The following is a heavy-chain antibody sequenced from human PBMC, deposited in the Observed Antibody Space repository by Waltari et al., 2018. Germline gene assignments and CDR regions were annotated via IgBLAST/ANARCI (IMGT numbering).Heavy chain of an antibody. CDR1: GYTFTGYY. Sequence: QVQLVQSGAEVKKPGASVKVSCKASGYTFTGYYMYWVRQAPGQGLEWMGRINPNSGDTNYAQMFQGRVTMTRDTSISTANMELSRLRSDDTAVYYCAKDGYVAAPDYWGQGTLVTVSS. D-gene: IGHD5-18*01. CDR2: INPNSGDT. J-gene: IGHJ4*02. V-gene: IGHV1-2*06. CDR3: AKDGYVAAPDY.